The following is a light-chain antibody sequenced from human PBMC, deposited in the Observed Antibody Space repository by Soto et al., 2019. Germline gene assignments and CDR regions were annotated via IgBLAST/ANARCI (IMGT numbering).Light chain of an antibody. CDR3: QSYDSGLSGLHVI. Sequence: QSVLTQPPSVSGAPGQRVTISCTGSPSNIGAGYDVHGYQQFPGTAPKLLIYGNTNRPSGVPARFSASKSGTSASLAITGLQTEDEADYCCQSYDSGLSGLHVIFGGGTKLTVL. J-gene: IGLJ2*01. V-gene: IGLV1-40*01. CDR2: GNT. CDR1: PSNIGAGYD.